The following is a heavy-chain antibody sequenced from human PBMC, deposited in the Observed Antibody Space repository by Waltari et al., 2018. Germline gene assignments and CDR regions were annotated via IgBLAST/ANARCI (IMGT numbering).Heavy chain of an antibody. Sequence: WSWIRQHPGKGLEWIGYIYYSGSTYYNPSLKSRVTISVDTSKNQFSLKLSSVTAADTAVYYCARELLWFGELSPFFDYWGQGTLVTVSS. J-gene: IGHJ4*02. V-gene: IGHV4-31*02. CDR3: ARELLWFGELSPFFDY. CDR2: IYYSGST. D-gene: IGHD3-10*01.